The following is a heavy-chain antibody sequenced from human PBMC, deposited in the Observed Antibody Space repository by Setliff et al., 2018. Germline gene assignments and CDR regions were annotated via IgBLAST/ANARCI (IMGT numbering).Heavy chain of an antibody. D-gene: IGHD2-21*02. CDR3: ARDLGHGGDSDY. CDR1: GYSISSGYI. J-gene: IGHJ4*02. V-gene: IGHV4-38-2*02. Sequence: LETLSLTCTVSGYSISSGYIWGWIRQPPGKGLEWVGSIGHTGSINYNPSLKSRLTISRDTSKNQVSLKLNSVTATDTAVYYCARDLGHGGDSDYWGQGILVTVSS. CDR2: IGHTGSI.